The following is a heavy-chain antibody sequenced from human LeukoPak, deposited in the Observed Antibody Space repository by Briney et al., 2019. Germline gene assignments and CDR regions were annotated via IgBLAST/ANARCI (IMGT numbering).Heavy chain of an antibody. Sequence: ASVKVSCKASGGAFSSYAINWVRQAPGQGLEWMGGIIPVFGTPNYAQKFQGRVTITTDESTSTAYMELSSLRSEDTAVYYCATQTAVPSGYYYYYYYMDVWGKGTTVTVSS. D-gene: IGHD3-3*01. CDR3: ATQTAVPSGYYYYYYYMDV. V-gene: IGHV1-69*05. CDR2: IIPVFGTP. CDR1: GGAFSSYA. J-gene: IGHJ6*03.